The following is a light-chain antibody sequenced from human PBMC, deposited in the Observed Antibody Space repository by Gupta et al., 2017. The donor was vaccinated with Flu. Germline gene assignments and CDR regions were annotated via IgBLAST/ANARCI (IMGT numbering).Light chain of an antibody. CDR3: QQKYNLPVT. CDR1: QDISNY. Sequence: IQMTQSPSSLSASVGDRVTITCQASQDISNYLNWYQQKPGKAPKLLIYDASKVERGVPSRFIGSGSGTVFTFTINSLQPEDFATYSCQQKYNLPVTCGRGTKVEIK. J-gene: IGKJ4*01. V-gene: IGKV1-33*01. CDR2: DAS.